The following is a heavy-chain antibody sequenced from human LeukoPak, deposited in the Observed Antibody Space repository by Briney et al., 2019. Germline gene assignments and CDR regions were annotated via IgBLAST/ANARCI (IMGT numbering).Heavy chain of an antibody. CDR2: INPNSGGT. CDR1: GYTFTGYY. CDR3: ARHSDAFDI. Sequence: ASVTVSFTASGYTFTGYYMHWVRQAPGQGLEWMGWINPNSGGTNYAQKFQGWVTMTRDTSISTAYMELSRLRSDDTAVYYCARHSDAFDIWGQGTMVTVSS. V-gene: IGHV1-2*04. J-gene: IGHJ3*02.